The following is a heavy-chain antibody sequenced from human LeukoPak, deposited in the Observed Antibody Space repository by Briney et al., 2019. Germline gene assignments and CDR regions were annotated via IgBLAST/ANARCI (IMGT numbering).Heavy chain of an antibody. V-gene: IGHV3-74*01. D-gene: IGHD3-10*01. J-gene: IGHJ4*02. Sequence: PGGSLRLSCAASGFTFSRYWMHWVRQAPGEGLVWVSRIDEHGTTIDYADSVRDRFTISRDNAKNTLYLHMNSLRAGDTAMYYCARDVGGAGSHWGQGSLVTVSS. CDR2: IDEHGTTI. CDR3: ARDVGGAGSH. CDR1: GFTFSRYW.